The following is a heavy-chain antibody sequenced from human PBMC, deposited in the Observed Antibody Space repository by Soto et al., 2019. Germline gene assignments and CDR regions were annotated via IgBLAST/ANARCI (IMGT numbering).Heavy chain of an antibody. Sequence: EVQLVESGGGLVQPGRSLRLSCAASGFTFDDYAMHWVRQAPGKGLEWVSGISWNSGSIGYADSVKGRFTISRDNAKNSPYLQMNSLRDEDTALYYCAKGHCSSTSCNGFDYWGQGTLVTVSS. CDR3: AKGHCSSTSCNGFDY. CDR1: GFTFDDYA. CDR2: ISWNSGSI. D-gene: IGHD2-2*01. V-gene: IGHV3-9*01. J-gene: IGHJ4*02.